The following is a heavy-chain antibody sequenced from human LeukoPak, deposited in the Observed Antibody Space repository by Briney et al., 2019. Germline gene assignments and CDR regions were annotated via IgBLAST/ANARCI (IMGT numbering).Heavy chain of an antibody. CDR2: INAGNGNT. V-gene: IGHV1-3*03. Sequence: ASVKVSCKASGYTFTSYAMHWVRQAPGQRLEWMGWINAGNGNTKYSQEFQGRVTITRDTSASTAYMELGSLRSEDMAVYYCARSQFRTTNSGAWGFQPWGQGTLVTVSS. CDR1: GYTFTSYA. CDR3: ARSQFRTTNSGAWGFQP. J-gene: IGHJ1*01. D-gene: IGHD3-16*01.